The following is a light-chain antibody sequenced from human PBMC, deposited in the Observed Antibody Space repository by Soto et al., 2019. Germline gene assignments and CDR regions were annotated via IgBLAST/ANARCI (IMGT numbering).Light chain of an antibody. CDR3: QQYNSYRIT. CDR1: QSISSW. CDR2: DAS. J-gene: IGKJ5*01. Sequence: DIQMTHSPSTLSASVGDRVTITCRASQSISSWLAWYQQKPGKAPKLLIYDASSLKSGVPSRFSGSGSGTEFTLAISSLQPADFATYYCQQYNSYRITFGQGTRLEIK. V-gene: IGKV1-5*01.